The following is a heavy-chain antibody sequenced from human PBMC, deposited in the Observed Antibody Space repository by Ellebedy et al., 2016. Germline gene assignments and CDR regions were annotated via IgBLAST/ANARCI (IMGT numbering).Heavy chain of an antibody. CDR2: VNTFSGNT. Sequence: ASVKVSXXASGYTFTTFSITWFRQDPGQGLEWMGFVNTFSGNTKFAQKFQGRGSMTTDSSTHTAYMDLRSLRSDDTAMYYCAKTSGWGYGENWGQGTLVTVSS. CDR3: AKTSGWGYGEN. CDR1: GYTFTTFS. D-gene: IGHD3-10*01. V-gene: IGHV1-18*04. J-gene: IGHJ4*02.